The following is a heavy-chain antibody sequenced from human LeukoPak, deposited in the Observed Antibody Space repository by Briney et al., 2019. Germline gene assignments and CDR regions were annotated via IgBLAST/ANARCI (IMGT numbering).Heavy chain of an antibody. CDR1: GFTFSSYS. D-gene: IGHD3-10*01. CDR2: IRGSSSSI. V-gene: IGHV3-21*01. Sequence: GGSLGLSCAASGFTFSSYSMNWVRQAPGRGLEWVSSIRGSSSSIYHADSVRGRFTISRDNAKSSLYLQMNSLRAEDTAVYYCARGANYYGPGQNDYWGQGTLVTVSS. J-gene: IGHJ4*02. CDR3: ARGANYYGPGQNDY.